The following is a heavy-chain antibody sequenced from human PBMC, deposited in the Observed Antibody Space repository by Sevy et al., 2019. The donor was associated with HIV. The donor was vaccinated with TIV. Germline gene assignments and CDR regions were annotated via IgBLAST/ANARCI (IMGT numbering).Heavy chain of an antibody. CDR2: IWYDGRNP. V-gene: IGHV3-33*08. CDR1: GFIFSNYN. Sequence: GGSLRLSCAASGFIFSNYNMNWVRQAPGKGLEWVTVIWYDGRNPYYADSVKGRFTISRNNSKNMLYLQMNSPRAEDTAVYYCARDRVTWYESSGFDAFDIWGQGTMVTVSS. J-gene: IGHJ3*02. D-gene: IGHD3-22*01. CDR3: ARDRVTWYESSGFDAFDI.